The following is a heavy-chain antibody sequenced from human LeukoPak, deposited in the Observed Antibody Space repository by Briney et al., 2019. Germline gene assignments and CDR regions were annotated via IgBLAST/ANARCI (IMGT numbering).Heavy chain of an antibody. CDR1: GFTFSSYA. CDR3: AKGITMTTGPRGYTFDY. CDR2: ISGSGGST. Sequence: GGSLRLSCAASGFTFSSYAMSWVRQAPGKGLEWVSAISGSGGSTYYADSVKGRFTISRDNSKTMLYLQMGSLRAEDTAVYYCAKGITMTTGPRGYTFDYWGQGTLVTVSS. V-gene: IGHV3-23*01. J-gene: IGHJ4*02. D-gene: IGHD3-22*01.